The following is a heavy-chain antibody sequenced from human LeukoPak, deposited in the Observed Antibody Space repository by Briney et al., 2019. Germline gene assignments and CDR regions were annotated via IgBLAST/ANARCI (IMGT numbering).Heavy chain of an antibody. CDR2: ISSSSSYI. D-gene: IGHD2-2*01. V-gene: IGHV3-21*01. J-gene: IGHJ4*02. Sequence: GGSLRLSCAASGFTFSSYSMNWVRQAPGKGLEWVSSISSSSSYIYYADSVKGRFTISRDNSKNTLYLQMNSLRAEDTAVYYCAKDSVYCSSTSCYDGAIDYWGQGTLVTVSS. CDR3: AKDSVYCSSTSCYDGAIDY. CDR1: GFTFSSYS.